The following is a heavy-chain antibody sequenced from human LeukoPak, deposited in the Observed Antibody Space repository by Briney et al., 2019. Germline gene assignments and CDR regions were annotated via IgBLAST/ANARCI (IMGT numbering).Heavy chain of an antibody. Sequence: PGGSLRLSCAASGFTVSSYAMTWVRQAPGKGLEWVSVFSASGGGTYYADSVKGRFTISRDNSKNTLYLQMNSLRAEDTAVYYCARVVAMIVVAYPDAFDIWGQGTMVTVSS. CDR2: FSASGGGT. J-gene: IGHJ3*02. D-gene: IGHD3-22*01. V-gene: IGHV3-23*01. CDR1: GFTVSSYA. CDR3: ARVVAMIVVAYPDAFDI.